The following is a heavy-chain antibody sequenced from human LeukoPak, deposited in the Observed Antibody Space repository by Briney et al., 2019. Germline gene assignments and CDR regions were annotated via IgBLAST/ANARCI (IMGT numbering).Heavy chain of an antibody. V-gene: IGHV1-8*01. D-gene: IGHD3-22*01. CDR1: GYTFTSYD. J-gene: IGHJ4*02. Sequence: ASVKVSCKASGYTFTSYDINWVRQATGQGLEWMGWMNPNSGNTGYAQKFQGRVTMTRNTSISTAYMELSSLRSEDTAVYYCARTYYYDSSGPGGGADFDYWGQGTLVTVSS. CDR2: MNPNSGNT. CDR3: ARTYYYDSSGPGGGADFDY.